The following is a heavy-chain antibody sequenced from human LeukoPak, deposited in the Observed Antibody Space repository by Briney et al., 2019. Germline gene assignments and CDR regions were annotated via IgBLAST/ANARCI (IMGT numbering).Heavy chain of an antibody. J-gene: IGHJ3*02. CDR3: ARDYVLRYFDWSHAFDI. CDR1: GYTFTSYA. Sequence: ASVKVSCKASGYTFTSYAMHWVRQAPGQRLEWMGWINAGNGNTKYSQKFQGRVTITRDTSASTAYMELSSLRSEDTAVYYCARDYVLRYFDWSHAFDIWGQGTMVTVSS. D-gene: IGHD3-9*01. V-gene: IGHV1-3*01. CDR2: INAGNGNT.